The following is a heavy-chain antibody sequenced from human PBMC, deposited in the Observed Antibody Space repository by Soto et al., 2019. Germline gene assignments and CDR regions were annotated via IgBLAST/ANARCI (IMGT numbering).Heavy chain of an antibody. Sequence: QVQLVQSGAEVKKPGSSVKVSCKASGGTFSSYAISWVRQAPGQGLEWMGGIIPIFGTANYAKKFQGRVTSAADESTSTAYMELSSLRSEDTAVYYCARRYCSGDSGYYYGMDVWGQGTTVTVSS. J-gene: IGHJ6*02. CDR1: GGTFSSYA. V-gene: IGHV1-69*12. CDR2: IIPIFGTA. CDR3: ARRYCSGDSGYYYGMDV. D-gene: IGHD2-15*01.